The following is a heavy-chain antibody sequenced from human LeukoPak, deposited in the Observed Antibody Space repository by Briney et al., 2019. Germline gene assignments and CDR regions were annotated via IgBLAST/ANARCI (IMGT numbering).Heavy chain of an antibody. J-gene: IGHJ4*02. CDR3: ARHGGAYSFDY. Sequence: SETLSLTCTVSGGSISDYYWSWVRQPPGKGLEWIGCIYYIGSTNYNPSLKSRVTISPDTSKNQFSLELSSVTAADTAVYYCARHGGAYSFDYWGQGTLVTVSS. V-gene: IGHV4-59*08. CDR2: IYYIGST. D-gene: IGHD4-11*01. CDR1: GGSISDYY.